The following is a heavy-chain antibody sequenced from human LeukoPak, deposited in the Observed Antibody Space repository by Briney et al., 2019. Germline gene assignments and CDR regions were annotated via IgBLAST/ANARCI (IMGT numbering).Heavy chain of an antibody. J-gene: IGHJ4*02. Sequence: GGSMRLSCAASGFTFSDYYMSWIRQDPGKGLEWVSYISSSSSTIYYADSVKGRFTISRDKAKNSLYVQMNSLRGEDTEVYYCARADYGGNDYWGQGTLVTVFS. CDR2: ISSSSSTI. V-gene: IGHV3-11*01. CDR3: ARADYGGNDY. CDR1: GFTFSDYY. D-gene: IGHD4-23*01.